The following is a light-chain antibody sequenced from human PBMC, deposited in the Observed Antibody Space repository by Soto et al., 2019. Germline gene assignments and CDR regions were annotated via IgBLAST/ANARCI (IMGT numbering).Light chain of an antibody. V-gene: IGKV3-15*01. J-gene: IGKJ1*01. CDR3: QQYNNWPQT. CDR1: QSVSSN. Sequence: EIVMTQSPATLSVSPGERATLSCRASQSVSSNLAWYQQKPGQAPRLLIYGASTRATGIPARFSGSGSGTGLTLTISSLQSEDFAVYYCQQYNNWPQTFGQGTKVDIK. CDR2: GAS.